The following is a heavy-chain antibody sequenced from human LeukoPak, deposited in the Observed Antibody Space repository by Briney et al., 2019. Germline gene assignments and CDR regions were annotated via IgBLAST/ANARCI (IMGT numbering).Heavy chain of an antibody. Sequence: APVKVSCKASGYTFTSYGISWVRQAPGQGLVWMGWISAYNGNTNYAQKLQGRVTMTTDTSTSTAYMELRSLRSDDTAVYYCARDRYCSSTSCYRGRFDPWGQGTLVTVSS. J-gene: IGHJ5*02. D-gene: IGHD2-2*01. CDR2: ISAYNGNT. CDR1: GYTFTSYG. CDR3: ARDRYCSSTSCYRGRFDP. V-gene: IGHV1-18*04.